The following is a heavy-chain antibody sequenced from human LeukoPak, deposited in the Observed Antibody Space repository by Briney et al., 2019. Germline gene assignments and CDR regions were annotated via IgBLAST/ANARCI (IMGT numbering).Heavy chain of an antibody. CDR2: ISSSSSYI. CDR3: ASSIAVAGNFDY. CDR1: GFTFSSYS. D-gene: IGHD6-19*01. V-gene: IGHV3-21*01. J-gene: IGHJ4*02. Sequence: GGSLRLSCAASGFTFSSYSMNWVRQAPGEGLEWVSSISSSSSYIYYADSGEGRFTISRDNAKNSLYLQMNSLRAEDTAVYYCASSIAVAGNFDYWGQGTLVTVSS.